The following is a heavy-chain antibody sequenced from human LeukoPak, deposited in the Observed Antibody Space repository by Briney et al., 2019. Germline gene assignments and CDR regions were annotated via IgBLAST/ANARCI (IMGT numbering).Heavy chain of an antibody. J-gene: IGHJ5*02. CDR1: GYSISSDSY. CDR2: ISHSGTT. CDR3: AKFGSTSGRGFDP. Sequence: SETLSLTCSVSGYSISSDSYWGWIRQPPGKGLEWIGTISHSGTTYYSPSLKSRVTISIDTSENHFSLDLTSVTATDTAVYYCAKFGSTSGRGFDPWGQGTLVTVSS. V-gene: IGHV4-38-2*01. D-gene: IGHD2-2*01.